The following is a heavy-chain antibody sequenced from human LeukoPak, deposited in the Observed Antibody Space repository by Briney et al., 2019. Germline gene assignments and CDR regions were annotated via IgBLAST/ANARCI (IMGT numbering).Heavy chain of an antibody. CDR2: ISAYNGNT. D-gene: IGHD3-22*01. Sequence: EASVKVSCKASGGTFSSYAISWVRQAPGQGLEWMGWISAYNGNTNYAQKLQGRVTMTTDTSTSTAYMELRSLRSDDTAVYYCARATHYYDSSGYYYFEGVDYWGQGTLVTVSS. V-gene: IGHV1-18*01. CDR1: GGTFSSYA. CDR3: ARATHYYDSSGYYYFEGVDY. J-gene: IGHJ4*02.